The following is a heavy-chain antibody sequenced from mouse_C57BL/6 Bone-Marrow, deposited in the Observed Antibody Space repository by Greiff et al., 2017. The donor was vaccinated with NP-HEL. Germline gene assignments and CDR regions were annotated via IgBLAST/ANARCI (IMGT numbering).Heavy chain of an antibody. J-gene: IGHJ2*01. Sequence: QVQLKQSGPELVKPGASVKISCKASGYSFTSYYIHWVKQRPGQGLEWIGWIYPGSGNTKYNEKFKGKATLTADTSSSTAYMQLSSLTSEDSAVYCCARSGDGYPYFDYWGQGTTLTVSS. CDR2: IYPGSGNT. CDR3: ARSGDGYPYFDY. V-gene: IGHV1-66*01. D-gene: IGHD2-3*01. CDR1: GYSFTSYY.